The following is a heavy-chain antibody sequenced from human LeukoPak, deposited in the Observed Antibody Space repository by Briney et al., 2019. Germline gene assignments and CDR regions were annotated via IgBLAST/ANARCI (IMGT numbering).Heavy chain of an antibody. CDR2: INAGNGNT. CDR3: ARRVPSTAFDY. CDR1: GYTFTSYA. D-gene: IGHD1-1*01. V-gene: IGHV1-3*01. Sequence: ASVTVSCKASGYTFTSYAMHWVRQAPGQRLEWMGWINAGNGNTKYSQKFQGRVTITRDTSASTAYMELSSLRSEDTAVYYCARRVPSTAFDYWGQGTLVTVSS. J-gene: IGHJ4*02.